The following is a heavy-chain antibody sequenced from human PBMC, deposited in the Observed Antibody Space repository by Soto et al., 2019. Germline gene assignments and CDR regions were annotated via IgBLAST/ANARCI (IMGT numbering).Heavy chain of an antibody. Sequence: QVQLVESGGGVVQPGRSLRLSCAASGFTFSSYAMHWVRQAPGKGLEWVAVISYDGSNKYYADSVKGRFTISRDNSKNXLYLQMNSLRAEDTAVYYCARGARRDGSYGYYGMDVWGQGTTVTVSS. V-gene: IGHV3-30-3*01. D-gene: IGHD3-10*01. CDR2: ISYDGSNK. J-gene: IGHJ6*02. CDR1: GFTFSSYA. CDR3: ARGARRDGSYGYYGMDV.